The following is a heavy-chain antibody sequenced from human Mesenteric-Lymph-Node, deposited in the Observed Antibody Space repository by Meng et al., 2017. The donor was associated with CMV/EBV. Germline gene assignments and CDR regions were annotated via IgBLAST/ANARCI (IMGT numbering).Heavy chain of an antibody. CDR2: INHSGST. Sequence: SLRGYYWTWIRQPPGKGLEWIGEINHSGSTNYNPSLKSRVTIAVDTSNNQFSLKLTSVTAADTAVYYCARGGGYCISTSCLRTGEFWGQGTLVTVSS. CDR3: ARGGGYCISTSCLRTGEF. CDR1: SLRGYY. V-gene: IGHV4-34*01. D-gene: IGHD2-2*01. J-gene: IGHJ4*02.